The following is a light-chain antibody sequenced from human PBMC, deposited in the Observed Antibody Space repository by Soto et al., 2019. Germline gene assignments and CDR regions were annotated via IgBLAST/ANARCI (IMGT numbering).Light chain of an antibody. CDR2: GVN. CDR3: GSYTTSGSVV. V-gene: IGLV2-14*03. CDR1: SSDVGAYNY. Sequence: QSVLTQPASVSGSPGQSIAISCIGTSSDVGAYNYVSWYQQHPGKAPKLVIYGVNNRPSGVSNRFSGSKSGNTASLTISGLQAEDEADYYCGSYTTSGSVVFGGGTKLTVL. J-gene: IGLJ2*01.